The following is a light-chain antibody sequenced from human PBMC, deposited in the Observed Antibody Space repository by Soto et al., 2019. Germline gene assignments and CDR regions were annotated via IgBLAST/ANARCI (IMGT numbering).Light chain of an antibody. CDR3: QQYGSSPPD. CDR2: GAS. CDR1: RSVSGST. J-gene: IGKJ5*01. V-gene: IGKV3-20*01. Sequence: EIVLTQSPGTLSLSPGERATLSCRASRSVSGSTLAWYQQKPGQAPRLLIYGASSRATGIPDRFSGSGSGTDFTLTISRLEPEDFAVYYCQQYGSSPPDFGQGTRLEIK.